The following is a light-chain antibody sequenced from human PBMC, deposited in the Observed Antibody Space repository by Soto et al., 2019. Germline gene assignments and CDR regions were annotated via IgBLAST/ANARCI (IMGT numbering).Light chain of an antibody. CDR3: QQYGSSPLT. J-gene: IGKJ4*01. V-gene: IGKV3-20*01. Sequence: EIVMTQSPATLSVSPGERATPSCRASQSVSSRLAWYQQKRGQAPRLLIYGASSRATGIPDRFSGSGSGTDFTLTISRLEPEDFAVYYCQQYGSSPLTFGGGTKV. CDR2: GAS. CDR1: QSVSSR.